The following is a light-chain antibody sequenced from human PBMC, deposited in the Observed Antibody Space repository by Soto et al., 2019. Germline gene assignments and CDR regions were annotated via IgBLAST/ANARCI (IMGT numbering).Light chain of an antibody. Sequence: DIVMTQSPDSLAVSLGERATINCKSSRNVLYRSNNKNYLAWYQQKPGQPPKLLIYWASTRESGVPDRFTGSGSGTDFTLTITSLQADYVAVYYCQQYYTTPPAFGQGTKLEIK. CDR1: RNVLYRSNNKNY. V-gene: IGKV4-1*01. CDR3: QQYYTTPPA. J-gene: IGKJ2*01. CDR2: WAS.